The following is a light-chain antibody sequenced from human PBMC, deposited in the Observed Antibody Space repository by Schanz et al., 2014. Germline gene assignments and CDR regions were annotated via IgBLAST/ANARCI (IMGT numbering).Light chain of an antibody. CDR3: QHYGSSLAHT. CDR1: QSVSSN. V-gene: IGKV3D-15*01. CDR2: GAS. Sequence: EIVMTQSPVSLSVSPGERATLSCRASQSVSSNLAWYQQKPGQAPRLLMSGASNRATGIPDRFSGSGSGTDFTLTISRLEAEDFAMYYCQHYGSSLAHTFGQGTKLEIK. J-gene: IGKJ2*01.